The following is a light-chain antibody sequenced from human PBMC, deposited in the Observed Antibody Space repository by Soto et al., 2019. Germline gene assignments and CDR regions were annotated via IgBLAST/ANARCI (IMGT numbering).Light chain of an antibody. CDR3: QQYGSSPRT. V-gene: IGKV3-20*01. Sequence: DIVFTQSPSTLSLSPGERATLSCGASQSVSSNYLAWYQQKPGRAHRLLIYGASSRATGIPDRFSGSGSGTDFTLTISRLEPEDFAVYYCQQYGSSPRTFGQGTKVDIK. CDR1: QSVSSNY. CDR2: GAS. J-gene: IGKJ1*01.